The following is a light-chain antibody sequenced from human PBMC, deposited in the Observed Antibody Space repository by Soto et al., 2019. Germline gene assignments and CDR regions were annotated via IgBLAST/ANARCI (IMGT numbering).Light chain of an antibody. CDR1: QSILYNPNNKNS. Sequence: DIVMTQSPDSLAVSLGERATINCKSSQSILYNPNNKNSLIWYQQKPGQPPEMLIYWASTRASGVPDRFGGSGSGTDFTLTISSLQAEDVAVYYCQQYYASPWTFGQGTKVEI. CDR3: QQYYASPWT. V-gene: IGKV4-1*01. CDR2: WAS. J-gene: IGKJ1*01.